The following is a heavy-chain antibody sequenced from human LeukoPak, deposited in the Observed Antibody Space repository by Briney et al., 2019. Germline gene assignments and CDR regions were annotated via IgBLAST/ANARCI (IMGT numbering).Heavy chain of an antibody. CDR3: ARDKTGGSVTTSFDD. CDR1: GFTFSSYW. J-gene: IGHJ4*02. V-gene: IGHV3-74*01. CDR2: IDSDGSST. Sequence: PGGSLRLSCAASGFTFSSYWMHWVRQAPGNGLVWVSRIDSDGSSTSYADSVKGRFTISRDNAKNTLYLQMNSLRAEDTAVYYCARDKTGGSVTTSFDDWGQGTLVTVSS. D-gene: IGHD4-17*01.